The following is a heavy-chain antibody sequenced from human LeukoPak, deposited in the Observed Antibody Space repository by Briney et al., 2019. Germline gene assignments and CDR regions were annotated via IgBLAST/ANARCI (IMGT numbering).Heavy chain of an antibody. J-gene: IGHJ4*02. V-gene: IGHV1-2*02. Sequence: ASVKASCKASGYTFTGYYMHWVRQAPGQGLEWMGWINPNSGGTNYAQKFQGRVTMTRDTSISTAYMELSRLRSDDTAVYYCARVVTGTFGELLTLDYWGQGTLVTVSS. CDR2: INPNSGGT. D-gene: IGHD3-10*01. CDR1: GYTFTGYY. CDR3: ARVVTGTFGELLTLDY.